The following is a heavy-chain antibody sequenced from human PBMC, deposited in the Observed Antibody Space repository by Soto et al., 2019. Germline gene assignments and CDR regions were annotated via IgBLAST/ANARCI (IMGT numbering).Heavy chain of an antibody. CDR1: GGSFSGYY. CDR3: AGDYGSGSSHTQPEPPPRRWFDP. J-gene: IGHJ5*02. CDR2: INHSGST. Sequence: SETLSLTWAVYGGSFSGYYWSWIRQPPGKGLEWIGEINHSGSTNYNPSLKSRVTISVDTSKNQFSLKLSSVTAADTAVYYCAGDYGSGSSHTQPEPPPRRWFDPWGQGTLVTVSS. V-gene: IGHV4-34*01. D-gene: IGHD3-10*01.